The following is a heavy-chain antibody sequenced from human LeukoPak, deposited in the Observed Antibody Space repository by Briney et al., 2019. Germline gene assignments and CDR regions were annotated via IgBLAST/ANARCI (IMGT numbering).Heavy chain of an antibody. CDR3: ARDYYDSSGYYPDY. J-gene: IGHJ4*02. D-gene: IGHD3-22*01. Sequence: GGSLRLSCAASGFTFSSYAMSWVRQAPGKGLEWVSAISGSGGSTYYADSVKGRFTISRDNAKNTLYLQMNSLRAEDTAVYYCARDYYDSSGYYPDYWGQGTLVTVSS. V-gene: IGHV3-23*01. CDR1: GFTFSSYA. CDR2: ISGSGGST.